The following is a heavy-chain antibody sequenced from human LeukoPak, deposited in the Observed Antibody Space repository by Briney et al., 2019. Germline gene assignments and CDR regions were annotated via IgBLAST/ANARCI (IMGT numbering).Heavy chain of an antibody. CDR3: ARHRYDFWSGFNYYYYGMGV. CDR1: GGSISSYY. Sequence: SETLSLTCTVSGGSISSYYWSWIRQPAGKGLEWIGRIYTSGSTNYNPSLKSRVTISVDTSKNQFSLKLSSVTAADTAVYYCARHRYDFWSGFNYYYYGMGVWGQGTTVTVSS. CDR2: IYTSGST. V-gene: IGHV4-4*07. D-gene: IGHD3-3*01. J-gene: IGHJ6*02.